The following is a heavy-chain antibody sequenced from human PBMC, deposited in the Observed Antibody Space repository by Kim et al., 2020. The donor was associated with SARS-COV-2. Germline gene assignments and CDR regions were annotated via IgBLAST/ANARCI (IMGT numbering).Heavy chain of an antibody. CDR2: ISYDGSNK. J-gene: IGHJ6*02. CDR1: GFTFSSYG. V-gene: IGHV3-30*18. CDR3: AKDGGYDILTYGMDV. Sequence: GGSLRLSCAASGFTFSSYGMHWVRQAPGKGLEWVAVISYDGSNKYYADSVKGRFTISRDNSKNTLYLQMNSLRAEDTAVYYCAKDGGYDILTYGMDVWGQGTTVTVSS. D-gene: IGHD3-9*01.